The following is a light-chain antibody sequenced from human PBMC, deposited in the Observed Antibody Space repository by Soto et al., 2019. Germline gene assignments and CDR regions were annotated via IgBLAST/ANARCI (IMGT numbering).Light chain of an antibody. V-gene: IGKV1-27*01. CDR1: QGISNF. Sequence: DIQMTQSPSSLSASVGDRVTITCRASQGISNFLAWYQQKPGKGPELLIYAASTLQSGVPSRFSGSGSGTDFTLTISSLQPEDVATDYCQTYNSAPQTFGQGTKVEIK. CDR2: AAS. CDR3: QTYNSAPQT. J-gene: IGKJ1*01.